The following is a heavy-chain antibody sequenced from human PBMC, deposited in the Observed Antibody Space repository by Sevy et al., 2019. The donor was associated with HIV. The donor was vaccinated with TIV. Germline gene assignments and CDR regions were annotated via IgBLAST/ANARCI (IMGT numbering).Heavy chain of an antibody. D-gene: IGHD3-22*01. CDR1: GHTLTDLS. CDR3: SATREYYSDSYGYFDY. CDR2: FDPEDGER. Sequence: ASVKVSCKASGHTLTDLSMHWVRQAPGKGFEWIGRFDPEDGERIYEQKFQGRVTMTEDTSTDTAYMELSSLRSEDTAVYDCSATREYYSDSYGYFDYWGQGTLVTVSS. V-gene: IGHV1-24*01. J-gene: IGHJ4*02.